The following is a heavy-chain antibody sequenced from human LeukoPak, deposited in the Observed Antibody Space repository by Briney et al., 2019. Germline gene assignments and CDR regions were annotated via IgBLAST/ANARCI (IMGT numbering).Heavy chain of an antibody. CDR3: ARGKHVDTAMDLNPADY. V-gene: IGHV3-48*03. CDR2: ISSSGSTI. J-gene: IGHJ4*02. D-gene: IGHD5-18*01. CDR1: GFTFSSYE. Sequence: QPGGSLRLSCAASGFTFSSYEMNWVRQAPGKGLEWVSYISSSGSTIYYADSVKGRFTISRDNAKNSLYLQMNSLRAEDTAVYYCARGKHVDTAMDLNPADYWGQGTLVTVSS.